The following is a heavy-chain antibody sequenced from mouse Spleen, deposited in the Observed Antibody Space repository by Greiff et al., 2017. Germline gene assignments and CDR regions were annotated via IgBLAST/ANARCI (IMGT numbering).Heavy chain of an antibody. Sequence: VQLKESGAELVRPGASVKLSCTASGFNIKDDYMHWVKQRPEQGLEWIGWIDPENGDTEYASKFQGKATITADTSSNTAYLQLSSLTSEDTAVYYCTTGYSNSPFDYWGQGTTLTVSS. V-gene: IGHV14-4*01. D-gene: IGHD2-5*01. CDR3: TTGYSNSPFDY. CDR2: IDPENGDT. CDR1: GFNIKDDY. J-gene: IGHJ2*01.